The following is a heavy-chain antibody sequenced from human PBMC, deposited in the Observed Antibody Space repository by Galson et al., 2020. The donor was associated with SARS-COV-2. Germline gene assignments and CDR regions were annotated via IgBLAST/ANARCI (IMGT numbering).Heavy chain of an antibody. CDR1: GTPIRSGSYP. J-gene: IGHJ3*02. D-gene: IGHD4-17*01. CDR2: IPHRTGT. V-gene: IGHV4-30-2*01. Sequence: SETLSLTCAASGTPIRSGSYPWNWLRQPPGKGLDWIGYIPHRTGTYYNPSVKSRVTISGDRSKNQFSLRLSSVTAADTAVYYCARLHYGEYARAAFDIWGPGTRVTVAS. CDR3: ARLHYGEYARAAFDI.